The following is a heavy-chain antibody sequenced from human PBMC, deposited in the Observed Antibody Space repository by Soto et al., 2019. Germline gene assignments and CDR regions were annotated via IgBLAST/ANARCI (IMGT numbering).Heavy chain of an antibody. Sequence: PGGSRRRSCAASGFTFSSSAISWGRQAPGKGLEWVSAVSANGQGMYYADSVRGRFTISRDNSKNTVFLHMDSLSAEDTAVYYCAKDRHYPRDYFHYWGQGTLVTVSS. CDR2: VSANGQGM. CDR3: AKDRHYPRDYFHY. J-gene: IGHJ4*02. CDR1: GFTFSSSA. D-gene: IGHD3-10*01. V-gene: IGHV3-23*01.